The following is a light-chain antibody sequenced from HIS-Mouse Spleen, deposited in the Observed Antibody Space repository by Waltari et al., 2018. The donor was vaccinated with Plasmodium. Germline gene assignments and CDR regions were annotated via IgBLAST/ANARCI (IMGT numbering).Light chain of an antibody. Sequence: DIQMTQSPSTLSASVGDRVTITCRASQSISSWLAGYQQKPGKAPKLLIYKASSLESVVPSRFSGSGSGTEFTLTISSLQPDDFATYYCQQYNSYSWTFGQGTKVEIK. CDR3: QQYNSYSWT. CDR1: QSISSW. J-gene: IGKJ1*01. CDR2: KAS. V-gene: IGKV1-5*03.